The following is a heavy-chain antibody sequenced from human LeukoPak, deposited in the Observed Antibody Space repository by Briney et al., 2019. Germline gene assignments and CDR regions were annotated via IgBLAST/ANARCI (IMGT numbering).Heavy chain of an antibody. CDR3: ARDRGDYDYVWGTYRYRYFDH. V-gene: IGHV1-3*03. D-gene: IGHD3-16*02. CDR1: GYAFTSYA. J-gene: IGHJ4*02. CDR2: INAGNGKT. Sequence: AAVKVSCKARGYAFTSYAMHWVWQAPGERLEWMGWINAGNGKTKYSQEFEGRDTITRDTPASTHYMALSSLRSQDMAVHYCARDRGDYDYVWGTYRYRYFDHWGQGTLVTVPS.